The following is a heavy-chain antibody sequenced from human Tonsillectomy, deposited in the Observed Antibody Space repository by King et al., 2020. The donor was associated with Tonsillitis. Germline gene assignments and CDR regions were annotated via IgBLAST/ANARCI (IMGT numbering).Heavy chain of an antibody. V-gene: IGHV3-23*04. CDR1: GFTFSDYT. J-gene: IGHJ4*02. Sequence: VQLVESGGGLVQPGGSLRLSCAASGFTFSDYTMNWVRQAPGLGLERVTAISGSGGRTFYGDSVKDRFTISRDNSKNSLYLQTTSLRAEDTAIYYCAKDMDDYGDPMCDSWGQGTLVTVSS. CDR3: AKDMDDYGDPMCDS. D-gene: IGHD4-17*01. CDR2: ISGSGGRT.